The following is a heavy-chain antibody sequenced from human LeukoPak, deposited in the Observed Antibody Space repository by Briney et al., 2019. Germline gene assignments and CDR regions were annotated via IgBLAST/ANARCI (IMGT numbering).Heavy chain of an antibody. CDR2: ISYDGSNK. CDR3: AKAQSGTYYYHGMDV. V-gene: IGHV3-30*18. CDR1: GFTFSSYG. Sequence: GGSLRLSCAASGFTFSSYGMHWVRQAPGKGLEWVAVISYDGSNKYYADSVKGRFTISRDNSKNTLYLQMNSLRAEDTAVYYCAKAQSGTYYYHGMDVWGQGTTVTVSS. D-gene: IGHD1-1*01. J-gene: IGHJ6*02.